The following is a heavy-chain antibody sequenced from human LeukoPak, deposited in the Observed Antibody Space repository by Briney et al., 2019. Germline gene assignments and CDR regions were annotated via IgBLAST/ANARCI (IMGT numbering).Heavy chain of an antibody. V-gene: IGHV4-39*01. D-gene: IGHD1-26*01. J-gene: IGHJ4*02. Sequence: GSLRLSCAASGFTFSSYAMSWVRQAPGKGLEWIGSIYYSGSTYYNPSLKSRVTISVDTSKNQFSLKLSSVTAADTAVYYCARHPIVGAEHPSDYWGQGTLVTVSS. CDR2: IYYSGST. CDR1: GFTFSSYA. CDR3: ARHPIVGAEHPSDY.